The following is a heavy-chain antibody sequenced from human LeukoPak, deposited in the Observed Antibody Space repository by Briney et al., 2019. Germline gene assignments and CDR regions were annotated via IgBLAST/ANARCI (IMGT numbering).Heavy chain of an antibody. Sequence: PSETLSLTRTVSGGSISSSSYYWGWIRQPPGKGLEWIGSIYYSGSTYYNPSLKSRVTISVDTSKNQFSLKLSSVTAADTAVYYCARALEGYCSGGSCYGDAFDIWGQGTMVTVSS. CDR2: IYYSGST. J-gene: IGHJ3*02. V-gene: IGHV4-39*07. CDR3: ARALEGYCSGGSCYGDAFDI. D-gene: IGHD2-15*01. CDR1: GGSISSSSYY.